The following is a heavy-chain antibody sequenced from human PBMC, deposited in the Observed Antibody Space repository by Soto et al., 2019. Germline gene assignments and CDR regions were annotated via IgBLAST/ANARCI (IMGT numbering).Heavy chain of an antibody. J-gene: IGHJ6*02. V-gene: IGHV1-18*01. CDR3: ARYHLNSYYYGMDV. Sequence: QVQLVQSGAAVKKPGASVKVSCKASGYTFTSYGFSWVRQAPGQGLEGMGWISAYNGNTNYAQKLQGRVTMTPDTSTSTAYRELRSLRSDDTAVYYCARYHLNSYYYGMDVWGQGTTVTVSS. CDR2: ISAYNGNT. CDR1: GYTFTSYG. D-gene: IGHD2-2*01.